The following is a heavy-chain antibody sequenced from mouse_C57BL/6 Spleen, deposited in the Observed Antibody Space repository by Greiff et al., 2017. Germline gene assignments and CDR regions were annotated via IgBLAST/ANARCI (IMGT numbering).Heavy chain of an antibody. D-gene: IGHD2-4*01. CDR3: ARFDYDEYYYAMDY. Sequence: EVQLQQSGPALVKPGASVKISCKASGYTFTDYYMNWVKQSHGKSLEWIGDINPNNGGTSYNQKFKGKATLTVDKSSSTAYMELRSLTSEDSAVYYGARFDYDEYYYAMDYWGQGTSVTVSS. J-gene: IGHJ4*01. CDR2: INPNNGGT. V-gene: IGHV1-26*01. CDR1: GYTFTDYY.